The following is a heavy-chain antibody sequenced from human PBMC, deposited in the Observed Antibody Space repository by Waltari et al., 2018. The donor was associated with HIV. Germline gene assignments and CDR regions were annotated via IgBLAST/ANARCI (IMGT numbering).Heavy chain of an antibody. CDR1: GYTFTNFA. D-gene: IGHD3-10*01. V-gene: IGHV7-4-1*02. CDR2: INTKTGNP. J-gene: IGHJ4*02. Sequence: QVHLVQSGSELKKPGASVKVSCKASGYTFTNFAMNWVRQAPGQGLEWMGWINTKTGNPTSAQGFTGRFVFSLDTSVTTAYLQISSLKAEDTAVYYCGRGPGRSVDYWGQGTLVTVSS. CDR3: GRGPGRSVDY.